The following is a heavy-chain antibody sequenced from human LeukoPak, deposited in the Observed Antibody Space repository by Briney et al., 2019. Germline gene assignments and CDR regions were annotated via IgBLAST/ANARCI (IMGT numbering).Heavy chain of an antibody. D-gene: IGHD3-22*01. CDR3: ARDTYKYDRSGYYYYYYGMDV. V-gene: IGHV4-61*02. CDR2: IHISGST. J-gene: IGHJ6*02. Sequence: SQTLSLTCTVSGDSISSDSYNWNWIRQPAGRGLEWIGRIHISGSTNHNPSLKSRVTLSVDTSKNQFSLKLSSVTAADTAVYYCARDTYKYDRSGYYYYYYGMDVWGQGTTVTVSS. CDR1: GDSISSDSYN.